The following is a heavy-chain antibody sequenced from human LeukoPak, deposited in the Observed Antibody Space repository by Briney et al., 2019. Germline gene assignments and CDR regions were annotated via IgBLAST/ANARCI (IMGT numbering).Heavy chain of an antibody. CDR1: GGSISSSVYF. J-gene: IGHJ5*02. CDR3: ARHGSSSSTSWFDP. CDR2: IYHSGST. V-gene: IGHV4-39*01. Sequence: SETLSLTCTVSGGSISSSVYFWGWIRQPPGRGLEWIGSIYHSGSTYYNLSLKSRVTISVDTSKNQFSLKLSSVTAADTAVYYCARHGSSSSTSWFDPWGQGTLVTVSS. D-gene: IGHD6-6*01.